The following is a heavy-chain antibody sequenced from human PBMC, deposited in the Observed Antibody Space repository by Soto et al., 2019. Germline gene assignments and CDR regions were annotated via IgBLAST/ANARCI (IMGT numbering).Heavy chain of an antibody. CDR2: IYYSGST. J-gene: IGHJ4*02. CDR3: ARAAVVTITFDY. V-gene: IGHV4-31*03. CDR1: GGSISSGGYY. Sequence: ASETLSLTCTVSGGSISSGGYYWSWIRQHPGKGLEWIGYIYYSGSTYYNPSLKSRVTISVDTSKNQFSLKLSSVTAADTAVYYCARAAVVTITFDYWGQGTLVTVSS. D-gene: IGHD5-12*01.